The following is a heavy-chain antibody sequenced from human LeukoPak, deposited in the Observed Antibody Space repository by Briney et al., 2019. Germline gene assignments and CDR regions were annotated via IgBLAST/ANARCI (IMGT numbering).Heavy chain of an antibody. V-gene: IGHV3-23*01. CDR3: AREGDDWGNYREYYFEY. CDR2: ITYSGSAI. CDR1: VFTLSKNA. J-gene: IGHJ4*02. D-gene: IGHD3-16*02. Sequence: WGALPLSCAASVFTLSKNAKSGLGQPASRGGEGVSSITYSGSAICYADSVKGRFTISRDNAKNTLYLQMNGLRAEDTAVYYCAREGDDWGNYREYYFEYWGQETMVTVS.